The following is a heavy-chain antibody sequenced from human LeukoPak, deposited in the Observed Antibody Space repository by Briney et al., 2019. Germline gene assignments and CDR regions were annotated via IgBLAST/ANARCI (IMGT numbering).Heavy chain of an antibody. CDR2: INPNSGDT. V-gene: IGHV1-2*02. Sequence: GASVKVSCKAAGYTFTGYYLHWVRQAPGQGLEWMGWINPNSGDTNYAQKFQGRVTMTRDTSISTAYMELSRLRSDDTAVYYCARGFKTVTGLLVLDYWGQGTLVTVSS. J-gene: IGHJ4*02. CDR1: GYTFTGYY. D-gene: IGHD4-11*01. CDR3: ARGFKTVTGLLVLDY.